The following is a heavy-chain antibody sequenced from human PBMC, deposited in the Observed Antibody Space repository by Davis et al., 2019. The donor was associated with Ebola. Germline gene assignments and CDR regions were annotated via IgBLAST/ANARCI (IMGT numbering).Heavy chain of an antibody. J-gene: IGHJ4*02. V-gene: IGHV3-7*01. CDR1: GFTFNSYW. D-gene: IGHD4-17*01. CDR2: IKQDGSEK. CDR3: ASYGDYGYDY. Sequence: GGSLRLSCAASGFTFNSYWMGWVRQAPGKGLEWVANIKQDGSEKYYVDSVKGRFTISRDNAKNSLYLQMNSLRAEDTAVYYCASYGDYGYDYWGQGTLVTVSS.